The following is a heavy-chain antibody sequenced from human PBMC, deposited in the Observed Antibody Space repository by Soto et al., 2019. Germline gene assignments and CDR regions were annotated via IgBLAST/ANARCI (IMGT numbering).Heavy chain of an antibody. J-gene: IGHJ4*02. CDR2: IHYTGTT. CDR1: GGPVSSGSYY. V-gene: IGHV4-61*01. D-gene: IGHD2-15*01. CDR3: VRVANGGIFDY. Sequence: PSEPLSLTCTVSGGPVSSGSYYWCWIRQPPGKRLEWIGYIHYTGTTNHNPALRGLVTLSVDTSNNQFFLELSSFTAAVMVVYYCVRVANGGIFDYWGPGNMVTVSS.